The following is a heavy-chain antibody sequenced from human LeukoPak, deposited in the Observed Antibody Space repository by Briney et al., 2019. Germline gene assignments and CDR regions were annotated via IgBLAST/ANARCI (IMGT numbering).Heavy chain of an antibody. V-gene: IGHV5-51*01. Sequence: RGESLKISCQAPGYRFTTHWNGWVRPMPGRGLEWLGIIYPGDSENKYSPSFQGQVTMSVDRSTNTTYLQWISLKASDTAMYYCARRLYGGRSLVYFDHWGRGTQVTVSS. J-gene: IGHJ4*02. CDR1: GYRFTTHW. CDR2: IYPGDSEN. D-gene: IGHD4-23*01. CDR3: ARRLYGGRSLVYFDH.